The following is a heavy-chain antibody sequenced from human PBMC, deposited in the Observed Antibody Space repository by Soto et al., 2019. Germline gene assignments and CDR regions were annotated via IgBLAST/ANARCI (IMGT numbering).Heavy chain of an antibody. D-gene: IGHD1-26*01. Sequence: QVQLVQSGAEVKESRASVKVSCKASGYTFSGYYIHWVRQAPGQAPEWVGEIGPKSGDTRYAQKFQGRVTMTKDTSITTVYMELRNLSPDDTAVYFCGRGRSGELVIFYWGQGTLVTVHS. CDR1: GYTFSGYY. J-gene: IGHJ4*02. CDR3: GRGRSGELVIFY. V-gene: IGHV1-2*02. CDR2: IGPKSGDT.